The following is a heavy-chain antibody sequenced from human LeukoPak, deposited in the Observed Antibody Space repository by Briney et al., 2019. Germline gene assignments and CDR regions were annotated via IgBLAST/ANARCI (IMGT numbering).Heavy chain of an antibody. Sequence: GGSLRLSCAASGFTFDDYGMSWVRQAPRKGLEWVSGINWNGGSTGYADSVKGRFTISRDNSKNTLYLQMNSLRAEDTAVYYCASTPNGVAAIYFDYWGQGTLVTVSS. D-gene: IGHD2-15*01. V-gene: IGHV3-20*04. CDR1: GFTFDDYG. CDR2: INWNGGST. J-gene: IGHJ4*02. CDR3: ASTPNGVAAIYFDY.